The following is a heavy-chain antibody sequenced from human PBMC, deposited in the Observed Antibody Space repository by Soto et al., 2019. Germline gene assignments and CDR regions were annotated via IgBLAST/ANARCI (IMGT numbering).Heavy chain of an antibody. CDR1: GITFSAYA. J-gene: IGHJ6*02. D-gene: IGHD2-15*01. Sequence: QVQLVESGGGVVQPGTSLRLSCAASGITFSAYAFHWVRQAPGKGLEWVADVSYDGHNIYYTDSVKGRFTISRENSKNTLFLQMSSLRPEDTALYYCARSRGDCFSFRFQRYGMDVWGQGTTVAVSS. CDR3: ARSRGDCFSFRFQRYGMDV. CDR2: VSYDGHNI. V-gene: IGHV3-30-3*01.